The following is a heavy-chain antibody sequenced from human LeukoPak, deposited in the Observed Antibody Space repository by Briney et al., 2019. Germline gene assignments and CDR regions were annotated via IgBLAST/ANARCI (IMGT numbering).Heavy chain of an antibody. CDR1: GYSFTSYA. CDR3: ARDGAVASFDY. D-gene: IGHD6-19*01. Sequence: ASVKVSCKASGYSFTSYAVNWVRQAPGQGLEWMGWINANTGDPTYAQGFTGRFVFSVDTSVSTAYLQISSLKAEDSAVYYCARDGAVASFDYWGQGTLVTVSS. CDR2: INANTGDP. V-gene: IGHV7-4-1*02. J-gene: IGHJ4*02.